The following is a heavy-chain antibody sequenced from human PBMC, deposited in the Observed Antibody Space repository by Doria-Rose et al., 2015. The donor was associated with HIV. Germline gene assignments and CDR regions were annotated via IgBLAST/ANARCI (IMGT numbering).Heavy chain of an antibody. CDR1: GVSLSSPGMG. J-gene: IGHJ4*02. Sequence: QVTLKESGPVLVKPTETLTLTCTVSGVSLSSPGMGVSWIRQPPGKALEWLANIFSDDARSYKTSLKSRLTISSGTSKSQVVLTMTDMDPVDTATYYCARIKSSRWYHKYYLDFWGQGTLVIVSA. CDR3: ARIKSSRWYHKYYLDF. D-gene: IGHD6-13*01. CDR2: IFSDDAR. V-gene: IGHV2-26*01.